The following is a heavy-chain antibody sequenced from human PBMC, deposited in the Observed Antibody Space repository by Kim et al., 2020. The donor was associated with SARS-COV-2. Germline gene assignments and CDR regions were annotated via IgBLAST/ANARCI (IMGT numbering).Heavy chain of an antibody. D-gene: IGHD2-15*01. CDR1: GFTFSSYA. V-gene: IGHV3-23*01. Sequence: GGSLRLSCAASGFTFSSYAMSWVRQAPGKGLEWVSAISGSGGSTYYAGSVKGRFTISRDNSKNTLYLQMNSLRAEDTAVYYCAKDPRRDIVVVVAATGDDYWGQGTLVTVSS. J-gene: IGHJ4*02. CDR3: AKDPRRDIVVVVAATGDDY. CDR2: ISGSGGST.